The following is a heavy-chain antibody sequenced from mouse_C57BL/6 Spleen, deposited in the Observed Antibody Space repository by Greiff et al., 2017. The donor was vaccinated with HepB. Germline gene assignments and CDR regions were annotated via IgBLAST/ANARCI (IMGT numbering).Heavy chain of an antibody. J-gene: IGHJ1*03. Sequence: EVKLMESGGDLVKPGGSLKLSCAASGFTFSSYGMSWVRQTPDKRLEWVATISSGGSYTYYPDSVKGRFTISRDNAKNTMYLQMSSLKSEVTAMYYCARHELGRWAHWYVDVWGTGTTVTVSS. V-gene: IGHV5-6*01. CDR1: GFTFSSYG. CDR3: ARHELGRWAHWYVDV. D-gene: IGHD4-1*01. CDR2: ISSGGSYT.